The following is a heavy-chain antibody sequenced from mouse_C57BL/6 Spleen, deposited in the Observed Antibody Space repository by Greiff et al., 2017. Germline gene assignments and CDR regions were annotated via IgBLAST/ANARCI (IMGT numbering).Heavy chain of an antibody. CDR3: ARFTTVVFDY. CDR2: IYPGEGDT. Sequence: VQLQQSGAELVKPGASVKISCKASGYAFSSYWMNWVKQRPGKGLEWIGQIYPGEGDTNYNGMFKGKATLTADKSSSPAYMHLSSLTSEDSAVYFCARFTTVVFDYWGQGTTLTVSS. V-gene: IGHV1-80*01. D-gene: IGHD1-1*01. CDR1: GYAFSSYW. J-gene: IGHJ2*01.